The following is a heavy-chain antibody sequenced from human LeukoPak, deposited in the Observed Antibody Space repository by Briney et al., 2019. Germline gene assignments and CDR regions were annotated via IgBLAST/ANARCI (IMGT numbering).Heavy chain of an antibody. V-gene: IGHV3-30*04. Sequence: GGSLRLSCAASGFTFSSYAMHWVRQAPGKWLEWVAVISYDGSNKYYADSVKGRFTISRDNSKNTLYLQMNSLRAEDTAVYYCARDRSSTLLDYWGQGTLVTVSS. D-gene: IGHD2-2*01. CDR1: GFTFSSYA. J-gene: IGHJ4*02. CDR3: ARDRSSTLLDY. CDR2: ISYDGSNK.